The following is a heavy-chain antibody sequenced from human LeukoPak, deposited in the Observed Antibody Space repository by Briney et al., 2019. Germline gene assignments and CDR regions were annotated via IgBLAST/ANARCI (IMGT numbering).Heavy chain of an antibody. Sequence: SETLSLTCAVYGGSFSGYYWSWIRQPPGKGLEWIGEINHSGSTNYNPSLKSRVTISVDTSKNQFSLKLSSVTAADTAVYYCARDYYDSSGYYRHFDYWGQGTLVTVSS. J-gene: IGHJ4*02. CDR2: INHSGST. CDR3: ARDYYDSSGYYRHFDY. V-gene: IGHV4-34*01. D-gene: IGHD3-22*01. CDR1: GGSFSGYY.